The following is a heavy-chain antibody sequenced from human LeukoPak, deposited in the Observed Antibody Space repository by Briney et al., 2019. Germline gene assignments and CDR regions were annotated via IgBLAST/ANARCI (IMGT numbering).Heavy chain of an antibody. CDR2: ISDSGGST. CDR3: AKGGTSGRPWAYQDVYCGGDCWHIDY. Sequence: GGSLRLSCAASGLTFSSYAMNWVRQAPGKGLECVSTISDSGGSTYYADSVKGRFTISRDNSKNTLYLQMNSLRAEDTAVYYCAKGGTSGRPWAYQDVYCGGDCWHIDYWGQGTLVTVSS. CDR1: GLTFSSYA. D-gene: IGHD2-21*02. V-gene: IGHV3-23*01. J-gene: IGHJ4*02.